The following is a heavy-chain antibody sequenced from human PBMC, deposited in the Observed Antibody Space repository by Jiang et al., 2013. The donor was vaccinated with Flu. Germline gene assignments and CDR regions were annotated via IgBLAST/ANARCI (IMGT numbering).Heavy chain of an antibody. CDR3: ATSGNSYLQNAY. J-gene: IGHJ4*02. Sequence: FPYINSRSSHTNYADSVRGRXTISRDNTKNSLYLEMSDLRDEDTAVYYCATSGNSYLQNAYWGQGTLVIVSS. V-gene: IGHV3-11*06. D-gene: IGHD3-10*01. CDR2: INSRSSHT.